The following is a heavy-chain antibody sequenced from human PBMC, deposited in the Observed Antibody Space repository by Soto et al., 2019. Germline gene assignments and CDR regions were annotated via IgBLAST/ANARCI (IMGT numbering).Heavy chain of an antibody. J-gene: IGHJ4*02. CDR1: GGSIRSGDYY. D-gene: IGHD4-17*01. CDR3: ASHDYGDYYFDY. Sequence: ETLSLTCTVSGGSIRSGDYYWSWIRQPPGKGLEWVGYIYYSGSTNYNPSLKSRVTISVDTSKNQFSLKLSSVTAADTAVYYCASHDYGDYYFDYWGQGTLVTVSS. CDR2: IYYSGST. V-gene: IGHV4-61*08.